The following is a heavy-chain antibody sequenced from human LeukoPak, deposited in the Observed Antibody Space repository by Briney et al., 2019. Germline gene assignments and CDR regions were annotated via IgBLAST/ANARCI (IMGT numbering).Heavy chain of an antibody. V-gene: IGHV7-4-1*02. Sequence: VASVKASCKTSGYTVTGYYIHWVRQAPGQGLEWMGWINTNTGNPTYAQGFTGRFVFSLDTSVSTAYLQISSLKAEDTAVYYCARRITLVRGVRLGDWFDPWGQGSLVTVSS. J-gene: IGHJ5*02. CDR3: ARRITLVRGVRLGDWFDP. D-gene: IGHD3-10*01. CDR2: INTNTGNP. CDR1: GYTVTGYY.